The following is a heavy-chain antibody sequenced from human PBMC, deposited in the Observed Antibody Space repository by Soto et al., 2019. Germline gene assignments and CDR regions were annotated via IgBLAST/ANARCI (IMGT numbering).Heavy chain of an antibody. CDR2: ISAYNGNT. V-gene: IGHV1-18*01. CDR3: ARDRCSSTSCYTRGVRWFDP. CDR1: GYTFTSYG. D-gene: IGHD2-2*02. J-gene: IGHJ5*02. Sequence: QVQLVQSGAEVKKPGASVKVSCKASGYTFTSYGISWVRQAPGQGLEWMGWISAYNGNTNYAQKLQGRVTMTTDTSTSTAYMELRSPRSDDTAVYYCARDRCSSTSCYTRGVRWFDPWGQGTLVTVSS.